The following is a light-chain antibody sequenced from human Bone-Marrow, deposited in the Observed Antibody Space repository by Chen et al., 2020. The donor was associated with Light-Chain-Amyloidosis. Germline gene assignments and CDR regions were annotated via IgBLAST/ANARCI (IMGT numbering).Light chain of an antibody. J-gene: IGLJ1*01. V-gene: IGLV3-25*03. Sequence: SYDLIQPPSVSVSPGPTARITCSGAALPTSYAYRYQQKPGQTPLLVIYKDTERASGIPERFTGSSSGTTVTLTISGVQAEDEADYYCQSADSGGNDYVFGTGTKVTVL. CDR1: ALPTSY. CDR3: QSADSGGNDYV. CDR2: KDT.